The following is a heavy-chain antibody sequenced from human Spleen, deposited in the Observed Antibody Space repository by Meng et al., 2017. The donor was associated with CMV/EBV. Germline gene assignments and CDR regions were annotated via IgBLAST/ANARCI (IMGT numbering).Heavy chain of an antibody. CDR1: TFSIYS. Sequence: TFSIYSMAWVRQAPGKGLEWVAIISYDESNKYYANSVKGRFTISRDNSKKTLYLQMNSLRTEDTAVYYCARDLDLGRYDFWSESFDYWGQGTLVTVSS. D-gene: IGHD3-3*01. CDR3: ARDLDLGRYDFWSESFDY. V-gene: IGHV3-30*04. J-gene: IGHJ4*02. CDR2: ISYDESNK.